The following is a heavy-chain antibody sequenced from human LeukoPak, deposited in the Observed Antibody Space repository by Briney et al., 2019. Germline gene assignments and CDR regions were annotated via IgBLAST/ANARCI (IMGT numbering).Heavy chain of an antibody. J-gene: IGHJ6*02. CDR3: ARDAPLRVYGDYSAGLDV. CDR2: IYYRGST. V-gene: IGHV4-31*03. Sequence: SDTLSLPCTVSVRSISRGGYYWTWIRKHPGEGLVWIGYIYYRGSTYYNPSLKSRVTISVDTSKNQFSLKLRSVTAADTAVYYCARDAPLRVYGDYSAGLDVWGQGTTVTVSS. D-gene: IGHD4-17*01. CDR1: VRSISRGGYY.